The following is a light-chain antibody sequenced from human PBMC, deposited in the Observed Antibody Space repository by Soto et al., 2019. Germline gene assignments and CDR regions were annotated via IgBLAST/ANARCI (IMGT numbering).Light chain of an antibody. CDR2: GAS. CDR1: QIIVTD. CDR3: QHTYSTPIT. V-gene: IGKV1-39*01. J-gene: IGKJ5*01. Sequence: DVLVTQSPSSLSAPVGDRVTITCRASQIIVTDLSWYQQRPGKAPTLLIYGASTLQSGVPSRFSGSGSGTDFTLTINSLQPEDSANYYCQHTYSTPITFGRGTRLEIK.